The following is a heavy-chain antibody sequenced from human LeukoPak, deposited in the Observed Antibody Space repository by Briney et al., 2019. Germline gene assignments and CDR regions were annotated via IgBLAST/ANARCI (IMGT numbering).Heavy chain of an antibody. Sequence: SETLSLTCTVSGGSISSYYWSWIRQPPGKGLEWIGYIYYGGSTNYNPSLKSRVTISVDTSKNQFSLKLSSVTAADTAVYYCARGYGGITYYFDYWGQGTLVTVSS. V-gene: IGHV4-59*01. CDR2: IYYGGST. CDR3: ARGYGGITYYFDY. J-gene: IGHJ4*02. D-gene: IGHD4-23*01. CDR1: GGSISSYY.